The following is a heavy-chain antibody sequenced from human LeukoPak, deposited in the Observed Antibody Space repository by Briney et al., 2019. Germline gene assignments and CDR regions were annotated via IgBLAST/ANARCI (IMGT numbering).Heavy chain of an antibody. V-gene: IGHV4-39*01. CDR1: GGSISSSSYY. J-gene: IGHJ6*03. Sequence: SVTLSLTCTVSGGSISSSSYYWGWIRQPPGKGRGRIASFYYSGSTYYNPSLKSLVTISVDTSKNQFSLKLSSVTAADTAVYYCARPRGTIFGVVHYYYMDVWGKGTTVTVSS. CDR2: FYYSGST. CDR3: ARPRGTIFGVVHYYYMDV. D-gene: IGHD3-3*01.